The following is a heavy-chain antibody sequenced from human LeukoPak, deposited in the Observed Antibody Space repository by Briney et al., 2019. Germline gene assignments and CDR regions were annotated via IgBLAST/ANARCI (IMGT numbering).Heavy chain of an antibody. CDR3: ARTSHYYDSSGYYSDY. CDR1: GGSISSGGYY. J-gene: IGHJ4*02. Sequence: SQTLSLTCTVSGGSISSGGYYWSWIRQHPGKGLEWIGYIYYSGSTYYNPSLKSRVTISVDTSKNQFSLKLSSVTAAHTAVYYCARTSHYYDSSGYYSDYWGQGTLVTVSS. CDR2: IYYSGST. D-gene: IGHD3-22*01. V-gene: IGHV4-31*03.